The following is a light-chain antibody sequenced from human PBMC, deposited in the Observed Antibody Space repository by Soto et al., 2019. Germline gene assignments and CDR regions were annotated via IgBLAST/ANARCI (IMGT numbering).Light chain of an antibody. Sequence: IVWTQSPATLSLSPGERATLSCRASQSVSSYLAWYQQKPGQAPRLLIYDASNRATGIPARFSGSGSGTDFTLTISSLEPEDFAVYYCQQRSNWPVPFGQGTRLEI. V-gene: IGKV3-11*01. CDR1: QSVSSY. J-gene: IGKJ5*01. CDR3: QQRSNWPVP. CDR2: DAS.